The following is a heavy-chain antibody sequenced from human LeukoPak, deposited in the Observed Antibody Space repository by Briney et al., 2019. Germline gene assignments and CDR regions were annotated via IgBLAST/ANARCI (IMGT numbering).Heavy chain of an antibody. D-gene: IGHD3-10*01. J-gene: IGHJ4*02. CDR2: IGTAGDP. Sequence: PGGSLRLSCAASGFTLSSHDMHWVRQTTGKGLEWVSGIGTAGDPYYLDSVKGRFTISRENAKNSLYLQMNSLRAGDTAVYYCASDYGSGSSTPTMYLDYWGQGTLVTVSS. CDR3: ASDYGSGSSTPTMYLDY. CDR1: GFTLSSHD. V-gene: IGHV3-13*05.